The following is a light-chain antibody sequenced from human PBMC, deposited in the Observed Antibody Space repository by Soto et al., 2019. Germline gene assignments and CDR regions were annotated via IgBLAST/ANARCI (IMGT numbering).Light chain of an antibody. Sequence: DIEMTQSPCTVSASVGDRVSITCRAGQSISSWLAWYQQKPGKAPKLLIYAASTLQSGVPSRFSGSGSGTEFTLTISSLQPEDFATYYCQQFNSYPITFGQGTRLEIK. CDR1: QSISSW. V-gene: IGKV1-5*01. J-gene: IGKJ5*01. CDR3: QQFNSYPIT. CDR2: AAS.